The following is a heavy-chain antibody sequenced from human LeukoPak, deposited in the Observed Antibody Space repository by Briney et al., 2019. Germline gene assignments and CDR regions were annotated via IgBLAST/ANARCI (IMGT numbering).Heavy chain of an antibody. Sequence: GGSLRLSCAASGFTFSSYAMSWVRQAPGKGLEWVSAISGSGGSTYYADSVKGRFTISRDNSKNTLYPQMNSLRAEDTAVYYCAKDVTSTSSYYYDSSGVFDYWGQGTLVTVSS. CDR1: GFTFSSYA. V-gene: IGHV3-23*01. CDR2: ISGSGGST. CDR3: AKDVTSTSSYYYDSSGVFDY. D-gene: IGHD3-22*01. J-gene: IGHJ4*02.